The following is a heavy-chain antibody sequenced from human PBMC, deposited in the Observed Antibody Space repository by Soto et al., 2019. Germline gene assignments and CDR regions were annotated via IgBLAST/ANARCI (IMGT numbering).Heavy chain of an antibody. CDR3: ARAPKVSGSSQTRPDF. J-gene: IGHJ4*02. V-gene: IGHV4-34*01. D-gene: IGHD6-6*01. CDR2: ISQSGNT. Sequence: LSETLSLTCSIYSGSLSGYYWSWIRQPPGKGLEWIGEISQSGNTNYSPSLKSRVSISIDTSKKQFSLNLASVSAADTAVYYCARAPKVSGSSQTRPDFWGQGTLVTVSS. CDR1: SGSLSGYY.